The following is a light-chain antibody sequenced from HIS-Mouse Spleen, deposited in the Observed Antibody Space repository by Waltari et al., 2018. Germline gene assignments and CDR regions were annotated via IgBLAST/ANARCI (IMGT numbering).Light chain of an antibody. CDR3: QQYYSCPYT. Sequence: AIWMTQSPSLLSASTGDRVTISCRMSQRISSYLDWYQQKPGKAPELLIYAASTLQSGVPSRFSGSGSGTDFTLTISCLQSEDFETYYCQQYYSCPYTFGQGTKLEIK. V-gene: IGKV1D-8*02. CDR2: AAS. J-gene: IGKJ2*01. CDR1: QRISSY.